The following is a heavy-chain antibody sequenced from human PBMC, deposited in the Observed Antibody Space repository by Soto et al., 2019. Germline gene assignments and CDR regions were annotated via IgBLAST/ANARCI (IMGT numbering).Heavy chain of an antibody. CDR2: IYHSGST. J-gene: IGHJ4*02. D-gene: IGHD3-22*01. CDR3: ARDVGYHYDGSPSGQFDF. CDR1: GNSISTTNW. V-gene: IGHV4-4*02. Sequence: QVELQESGPGLVKPSGTLSLTCVVSGNSISTTNWWSWVRQSPGKGLEWIGEIYHSGSTNYNPSLKSRVTITVAKAKHQFSLKLSSVTAADTAVYYCARDVGYHYDGSPSGQFDFWGQGTLVTVSS.